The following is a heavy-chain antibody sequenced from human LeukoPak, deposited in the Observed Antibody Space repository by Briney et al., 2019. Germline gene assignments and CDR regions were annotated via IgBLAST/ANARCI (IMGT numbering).Heavy chain of an antibody. CDR1: GYTFSQFG. CDR2: ISGHNGNT. CDR3: ARDVGGGSGSYQSPDLDY. J-gene: IGHJ4*02. Sequence: GASVKVSCKTSGYTFSQFGIAWVRQAPGQGLEWVGWISGHNGNTNYAPKVQGRVTMTTDISTGTAYMELRSLRSDDTAVYYCARDVGGGSGSYQSPDLDYWGQGTLVTVSS. D-gene: IGHD3-10*01. V-gene: IGHV1-18*01.